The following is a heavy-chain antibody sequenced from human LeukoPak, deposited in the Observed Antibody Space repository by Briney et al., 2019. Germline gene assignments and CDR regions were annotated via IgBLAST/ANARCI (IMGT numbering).Heavy chain of an antibody. CDR3: ASYSSSWYWFDP. V-gene: IGHV3-21*01. J-gene: IGHJ5*02. CDR2: ISSSSSYI. Sequence: SSISSSSSYIYYADSVKGRFTISRDNAKNSLYLQMNSLRAEDTAVYYCASYSSSWYWFDPWGQGTLVTVSS. D-gene: IGHD6-13*01.